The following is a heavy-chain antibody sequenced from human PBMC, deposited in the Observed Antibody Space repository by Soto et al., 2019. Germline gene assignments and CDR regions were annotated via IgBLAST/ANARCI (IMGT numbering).Heavy chain of an antibody. J-gene: IGHJ2*01. CDR3: SRDQGLVAGDFAL. V-gene: IGHV4-61*01. D-gene: IGHD3-9*01. Sequence: QVQLQESGPGQVKPSETLFLTCTVSGGSVSSGTYYWSWIRQPAGKGLEWMGYIYRGSPNYNPSLESRATISVDTSRTQFSLMLSSVTAADTAVYYCSRDQGLVAGDFALWGCGTLVTVSS. CDR2: IYRGSP. CDR1: GGSVSSGTYY.